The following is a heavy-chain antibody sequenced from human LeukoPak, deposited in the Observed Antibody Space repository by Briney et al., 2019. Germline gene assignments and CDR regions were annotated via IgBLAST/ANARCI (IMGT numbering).Heavy chain of an antibody. D-gene: IGHD4-23*01. CDR3: ARGRPHGNDY. J-gene: IGHJ4*02. Sequence: QAGGSLRLSCAASGFTFSSYWMNWVRQAPGKGLVWVSRIASDRSSTTYADSVKGRFSISRDNAKNTLCLQMNSLRVEDTAVYYCARGRPHGNDYWGQGTLVTVSS. CDR1: GFTFSSYW. CDR2: IASDRSST. V-gene: IGHV3-74*01.